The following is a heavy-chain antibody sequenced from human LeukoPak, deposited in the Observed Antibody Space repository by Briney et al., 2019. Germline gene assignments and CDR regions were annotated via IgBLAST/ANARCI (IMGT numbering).Heavy chain of an antibody. Sequence: GGSLRLSCAASGFTFSSYAMHWVRQAPGKGLEWVAVISYDGSNKYYAVSVKGRFTISRDNSKNTLYLQMNSLRVEDTALYYCAKDRAYGQFLWGNDYWGQGTLVTVSS. CDR2: ISYDGSNK. J-gene: IGHJ4*02. V-gene: IGHV3-30*04. CDR1: GFTFSSYA. CDR3: AKDRAYGQFLWGNDY. D-gene: IGHD2-21*01.